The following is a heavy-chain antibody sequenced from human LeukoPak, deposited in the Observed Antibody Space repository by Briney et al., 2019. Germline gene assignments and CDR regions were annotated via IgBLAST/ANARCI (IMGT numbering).Heavy chain of an antibody. J-gene: IGHJ5*02. Sequence: SETLSLTCTVSGGSISSSTYYWGWIRQPPGKGLEWIGSISYSGSTYYNPSLKSRVSISVDTSKNQFSLRLSSVAAADTAVYYCARLSLYSSGWLATNWLDPWGQGTLVTVSS. CDR1: GGSISSSTYY. D-gene: IGHD6-13*01. V-gene: IGHV4-39*01. CDR3: ARLSLYSSGWLATNWLDP. CDR2: ISYSGST.